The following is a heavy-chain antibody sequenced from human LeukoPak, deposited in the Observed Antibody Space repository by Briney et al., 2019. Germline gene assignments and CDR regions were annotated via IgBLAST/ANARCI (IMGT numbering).Heavy chain of an antibody. Sequence: GGSLRLSCAASGFTFSSYAMSWVRQAPGKGLEWVSAISGSGGSTYYADSVKGRFTISRDNSENTLYLQMNSLRAEDTAVYYCAKTYYYDSSGYYGTVAEYFQHWGQGTLVTVSS. V-gene: IGHV3-23*01. CDR2: ISGSGGST. D-gene: IGHD3-22*01. J-gene: IGHJ1*01. CDR1: GFTFSSYA. CDR3: AKTYYYDSSGYYGTVAEYFQH.